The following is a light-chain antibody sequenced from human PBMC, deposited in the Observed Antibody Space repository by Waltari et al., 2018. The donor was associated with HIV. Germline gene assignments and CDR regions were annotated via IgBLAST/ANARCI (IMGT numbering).Light chain of an antibody. CDR2: DVD. Sequence: AVTQPASVSGLPGQSTTISCTGGASDSGLYNFVSWYQHHSGKPPTLILYDVDSRSSGVSDRFSGAISGNTASLTISELRAEDEAHYYCASFTADNTVLFGGGTEVTVL. V-gene: IGLV2-14*01. J-gene: IGLJ3*02. CDR3: ASFTADNTVL. CDR1: ASDSGLYNF.